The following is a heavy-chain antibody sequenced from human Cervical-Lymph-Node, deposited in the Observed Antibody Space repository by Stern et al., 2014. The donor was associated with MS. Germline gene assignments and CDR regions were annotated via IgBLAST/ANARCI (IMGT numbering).Heavy chain of an antibody. CDR1: GYTSTGFY. CDR2: INPNGGGT. V-gene: IGHV1-2*02. D-gene: IGHD6-13*01. Sequence: VQLVESGAEVKKPGASVKVSCKASGYTSTGFYMHWVRQAPGPGLEWMGWINPNGGGTNYAESFQGRVTMTRDACISTAYMELSRLRSDDTAVYYCARAGSSWLPKDNWFDPWGQGTLVTVSS. J-gene: IGHJ5*02. CDR3: ARAGSSWLPKDNWFDP.